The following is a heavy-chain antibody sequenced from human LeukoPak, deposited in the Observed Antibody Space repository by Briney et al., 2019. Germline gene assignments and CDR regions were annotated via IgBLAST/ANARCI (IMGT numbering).Heavy chain of an antibody. Sequence: SVKVSCKASGGTFSSYAISWVRQAPGQGLEWMGGIIPIFGTANYAQKFQGRVTITADESTSTAYMELSSLRSEDTAVYYCARDPSSSWYAAYYYYYMDVWGKGTTVTVSS. V-gene: IGHV1-69*13. J-gene: IGHJ6*03. CDR3: ARDPSSSWYAAYYYYYMDV. D-gene: IGHD6-13*01. CDR1: GGTFSSYA. CDR2: IIPIFGTA.